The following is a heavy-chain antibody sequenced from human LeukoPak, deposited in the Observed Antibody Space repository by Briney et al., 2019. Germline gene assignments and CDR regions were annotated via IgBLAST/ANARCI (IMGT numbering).Heavy chain of an antibody. D-gene: IGHD3-16*01. Sequence: GGSLRLSCAASGFTFSSYSMNWVRQAQGQGLEWVSYISSSSSTISYADSVKSRFTISRDNAKNSLYLQMNSLRAEDTAVYYCARDKGMITFGGADYWGQGTLVTVSS. CDR3: ARDKGMITFGGADY. V-gene: IGHV3-48*04. CDR2: ISSSSSTI. CDR1: GFTFSSYS. J-gene: IGHJ4*02.